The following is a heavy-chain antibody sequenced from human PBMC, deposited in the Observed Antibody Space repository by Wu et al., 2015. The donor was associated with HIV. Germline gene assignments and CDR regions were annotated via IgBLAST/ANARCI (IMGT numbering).Heavy chain of an antibody. Sequence: QVQLVQSGAEVKMPGASVKVSCKTSGYIFTTYNINWVRQAPGQGLEWMGWISAYNGDTNYAQKFQGRVTMTTDTSTNTVYMGLRSLRSDDTAVYYCARDERRENYDNSGYYYASYQYYPMDVWGQGTTVTVSS. V-gene: IGHV1-18*01. CDR1: GYIFTTYN. J-gene: IGHJ6*02. CDR3: ARDERRENYDNSGYYYASYQYYPMDV. CDR2: ISAYNGDT. D-gene: IGHD3-22*01.